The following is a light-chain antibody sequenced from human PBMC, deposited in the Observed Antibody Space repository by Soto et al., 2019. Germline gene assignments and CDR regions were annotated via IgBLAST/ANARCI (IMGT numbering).Light chain of an antibody. Sequence: QSALTQPASVSGSPGQSITISCTGTSSDIGVYNFVSWYQQHPGKAPKLLTYEVSNRPSGVSNRFSGSKSGNTASLTISGRQAEDEADYYCSSYTSSTSVVLFGGGTKLTVL. J-gene: IGLJ3*02. CDR1: SSDIGVYNF. CDR3: SSYTSSTSVVL. V-gene: IGLV2-14*01. CDR2: EVS.